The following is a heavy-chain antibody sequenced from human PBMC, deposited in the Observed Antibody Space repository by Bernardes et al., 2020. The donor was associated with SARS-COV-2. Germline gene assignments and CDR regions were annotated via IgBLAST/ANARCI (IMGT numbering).Heavy chain of an antibody. CDR3: GKRAVTGSRWYFGL. J-gene: IGHJ2*01. CDR1: GFILSDYW. V-gene: IGHV3-74*03. D-gene: IGHD6-19*01. Sequence: GGSLRLSCEASGFILSDYWMHWVRQVPGKGLVWVSRISDDGTTTTYADSAKGRFTVSRDKAKNTLYLQMNNLRVEDTAVYYCGKRAVTGSRWYFGLWGRGTLVTVSS. CDR2: ISDDGTTT.